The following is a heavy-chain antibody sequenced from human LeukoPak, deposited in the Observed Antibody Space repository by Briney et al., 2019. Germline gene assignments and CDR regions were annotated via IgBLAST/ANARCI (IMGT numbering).Heavy chain of an antibody. CDR3: ARRTTVTTYDY. D-gene: IGHD4-17*01. V-gene: IGHV4-59*12. CDR2: IYYSGST. J-gene: IGHJ4*02. CDR1: GGSISSYY. Sequence: SETPSLTCTVSGGSISSYYWSWIRQPPGKGLEWIGYIYYSGSTNYNPSLKSRVTISVDTSKNQFSLKLSSVTAADTAVYYCARRTTVTTYDYWGQGTLVTVSS.